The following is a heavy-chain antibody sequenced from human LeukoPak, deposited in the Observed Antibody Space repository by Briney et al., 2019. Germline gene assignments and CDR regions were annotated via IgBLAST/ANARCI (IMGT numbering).Heavy chain of an antibody. CDR2: ISYDGSTE. CDR3: ARDGLGLDY. J-gene: IGHJ4*02. D-gene: IGHD7-27*01. CDR1: GFTFRNYD. Sequence: PGGSLRLSCAASGFTFRNYDMHWVRQAPGKGLEWVAVISYDGSTEDYADSAKGRFTIFRDDLKNTLYLQMSSLRDEDTAVYYCARDGLGLDYWGQGTLVTVSS. V-gene: IGHV3-30*03.